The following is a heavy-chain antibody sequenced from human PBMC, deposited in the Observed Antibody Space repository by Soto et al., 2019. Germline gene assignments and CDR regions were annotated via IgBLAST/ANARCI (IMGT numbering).Heavy chain of an antibody. CDR3: AKGSGSARPYYFDY. CDR1: GFTFSSSA. J-gene: IGHJ4*02. Sequence: EVQLLESGGGLVQPGGSLRLSCAASGFTFSSSAMNWVRRAPGEGLEWVSAITGGGGGTYYEDSVKGRFTLSRDNSKNTLYMQMNRLRAEDTAVYYCAKGSGSARPYYFDYWGQGTLVTVSS. D-gene: IGHD2-2*01. CDR2: ITGGGGGT. V-gene: IGHV3-23*01.